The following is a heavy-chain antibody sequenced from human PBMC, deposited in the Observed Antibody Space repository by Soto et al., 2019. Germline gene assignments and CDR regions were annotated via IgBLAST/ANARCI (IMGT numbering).Heavy chain of an antibody. CDR3: ARPLWRDDYNWGYFDL. J-gene: IGHJ2*01. CDR2: ISYDGSNK. D-gene: IGHD4-4*01. CDR1: GFTFSSYA. Sequence: QVQLVESGGGVVQPGRSLRLSCEASGFTFSSYAMHWVSQAPGKGLEWVAVISYDGSNKYYADSVKGRLTISRDNSKNTLYLQMNSLRTEDTAVYYCARPLWRDDYNWGYFDLWGRGTLVTVSS. V-gene: IGHV3-30-3*01.